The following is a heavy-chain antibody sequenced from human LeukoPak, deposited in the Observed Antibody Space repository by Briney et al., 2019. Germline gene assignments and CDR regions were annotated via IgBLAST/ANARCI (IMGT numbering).Heavy chain of an antibody. Sequence: SQTLSLTCVVSGDSVSSKNGAWNWIRQSPSRGLEWLGRTYYRSKWYNDYAESMEGRMTISQDTSKNQYSLHLNSVTPDDTAVYYCAREYYYDSSGYFNWFDPWGQGTLVTVSS. D-gene: IGHD3-22*01. CDR2: TYYRSKWYN. J-gene: IGHJ5*02. CDR1: GDSVSSKNGA. V-gene: IGHV6-1*01. CDR3: AREYYYDSSGYFNWFDP.